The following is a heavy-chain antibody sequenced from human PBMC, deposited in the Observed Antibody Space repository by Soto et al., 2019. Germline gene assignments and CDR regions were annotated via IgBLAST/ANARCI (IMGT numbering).Heavy chain of an antibody. J-gene: IGHJ4*02. CDR2: IYYSGST. V-gene: IGHV4-59*08. D-gene: IGHD2-15*01. CDR1: GGSISSYY. CDR3: ARQGYCSGGSCLHLDY. Sequence: SQTLSLTCTVSGGSISSYYWSWIRQPPGKGLEWIGYIYYSGSTNYNPSLKSRVTISVDTSKNQFSLKLSSVTAADTAVYYCARQGYCSGGSCLHLDYWGQGTLVTVSS.